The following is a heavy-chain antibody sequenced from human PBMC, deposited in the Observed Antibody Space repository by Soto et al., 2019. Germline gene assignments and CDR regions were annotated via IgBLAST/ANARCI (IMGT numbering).Heavy chain of an antibody. Sequence: GESLKISCKGSGYSFTSYWIGWVRQMPGKGLEWMGIIYPGDSDTRYSPSFQGQVTISADKSISTAYLQWSSLKASDTAMYYCARAKGYCSSTSCPNWFDPWGQGTLVTVSS. J-gene: IGHJ5*02. CDR1: GYSFTSYW. D-gene: IGHD2-2*01. CDR3: ARAKGYCSSTSCPNWFDP. CDR2: IYPGDSDT. V-gene: IGHV5-51*01.